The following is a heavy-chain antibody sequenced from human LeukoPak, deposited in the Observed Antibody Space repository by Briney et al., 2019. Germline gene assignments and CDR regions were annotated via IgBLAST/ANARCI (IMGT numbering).Heavy chain of an antibody. CDR3: ARLVLKDWFDP. Sequence: SETLSLTCTVSGGSISSYYWSWIRQPPGEGLEWIGYIYYSGSTNYNPSLKSRVTISVDTSKNQFSLKLSSVTAADTAVYYCARLVLKDWFDPWGQGTLVTVSS. V-gene: IGHV4-59*08. CDR2: IYYSGST. J-gene: IGHJ5*02. CDR1: GGSISSYY.